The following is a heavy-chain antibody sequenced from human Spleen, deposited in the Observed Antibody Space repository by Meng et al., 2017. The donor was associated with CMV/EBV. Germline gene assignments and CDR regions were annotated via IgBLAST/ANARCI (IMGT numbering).Heavy chain of an antibody. CDR3: ARDVFGYTGAYGS. J-gene: IGHJ4*02. D-gene: IGHD1-26*01. V-gene: IGHV1-8*01. CDR1: GYTFTSYD. CDR2: MNPNSGNT. Sequence: ASVKVSCKASGYTFTSYDINWVRQATGQGLEWMGWMNPNSGNTGYAQKFQGRVTMTRDTSISTAYMELSRLRSDDTAVYYCARDVFGYTGAYGSWGQGMLVTVSS.